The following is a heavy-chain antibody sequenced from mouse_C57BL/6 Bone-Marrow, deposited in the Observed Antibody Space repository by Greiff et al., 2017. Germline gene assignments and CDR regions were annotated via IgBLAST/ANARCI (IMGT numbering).Heavy chain of an antibody. CDR1: GYTFTSYW. CDR3: AIYFDY. Sequence: QVQLKESGAELVKPGASVKLSCKASGYTFTSYWMQWVKQRPGQGLEWIGEIDPSDSYTNYNQKFKGKATLTVDTSSSTAYMQLSSLPSEDSAVYYCAIYFDYGGQGTTLTVTS. CDR2: IDPSDSYT. J-gene: IGHJ2*01. V-gene: IGHV1-50*01.